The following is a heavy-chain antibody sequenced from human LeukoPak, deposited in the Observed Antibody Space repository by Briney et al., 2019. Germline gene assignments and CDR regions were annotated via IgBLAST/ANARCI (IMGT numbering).Heavy chain of an antibody. J-gene: IGHJ4*02. CDR1: GFTFSSYS. CDR3: ASQYGSGSYPLDY. V-gene: IGHV3-21*01. CDR2: IGSSSSYI. Sequence: GGSLRLSCAASGFTFSSYSMNWVRQAPGKGLEWVSSIGSSSSYIYYADSVKGRFTISRDNAKNSLYLQMNSLRAEDTAVYYCASQYGSGSYPLDYWGQGTLVTVSS. D-gene: IGHD3-10*01.